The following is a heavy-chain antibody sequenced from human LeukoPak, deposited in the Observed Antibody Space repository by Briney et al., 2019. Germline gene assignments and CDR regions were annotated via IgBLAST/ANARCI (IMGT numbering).Heavy chain of an antibody. CDR2: IYYSGST. CDR1: GGSISSYY. D-gene: IGHD1-1*01. CDR3: ARGGTDYFDY. V-gene: IGHV4-59*01. Sequence: SETLSLTCTVSGGSISSYYWSWIRQPPGKGLEWIGYIYYSGSTNYNPSLKSRVTVSVDTSKNQFSLKLSSVTAADTAVYYCARGGTDYFDYWGQGTLVTVSS. J-gene: IGHJ4*02.